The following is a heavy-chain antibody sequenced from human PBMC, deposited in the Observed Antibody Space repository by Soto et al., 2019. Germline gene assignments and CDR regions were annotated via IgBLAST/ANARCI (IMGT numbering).Heavy chain of an antibody. CDR1: GFTFSSYG. D-gene: IGHD3-10*01. V-gene: IGHV3-33*01. Sequence: QVQLVESGGGVVQPGRSLRLSCAASGFTFSSYGMHWVRQAPGKGLEWVAVIWYDGSNKYYADSVKGRFTISRDNSKNTLHLQMNSLRAEDTAVYYCARDYYGSGSYFPGGMDVWGQGTTVTVSS. CDR2: IWYDGSNK. J-gene: IGHJ6*02. CDR3: ARDYYGSGSYFPGGMDV.